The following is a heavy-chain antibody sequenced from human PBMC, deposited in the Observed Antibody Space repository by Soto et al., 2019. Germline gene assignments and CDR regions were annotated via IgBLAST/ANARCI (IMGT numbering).Heavy chain of an antibody. V-gene: IGHV1-69*06. D-gene: IGHD6-6*01. CDR3: ARKVASSEDAFDI. CDR2: IIPMFGTL. CDR1: GGTFSSYT. J-gene: IGHJ3*02. Sequence: QLHLVQSGAEVKKPGSSVKVSCKASGGTFSSYTINWVRQAPGQGLEWLGGIIPMFGTLYYAQKFQGRLTMAADSSTSTAYMELSTLRSDDTAVYYCARKVASSEDAFDIWGQGTMVTVSA.